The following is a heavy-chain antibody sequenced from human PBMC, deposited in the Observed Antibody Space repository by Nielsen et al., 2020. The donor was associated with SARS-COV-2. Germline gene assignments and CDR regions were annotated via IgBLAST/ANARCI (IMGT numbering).Heavy chain of an antibody. CDR3: ARDIALFDTAMNQY. CDR1: GFTFSSYG. D-gene: IGHD5-18*01. J-gene: IGHJ4*02. Sequence: LSCVASGFTFSSYGMHWVRQAPGKGLERVAVIWYDGSNKYYVDSVKGRFTISRDNSKTTLYLQMNSLRAEDTAVYYCARDIALFDTAMNQYWGQGTLVTISS. V-gene: IGHV3-33*01. CDR2: IWYDGSNK.